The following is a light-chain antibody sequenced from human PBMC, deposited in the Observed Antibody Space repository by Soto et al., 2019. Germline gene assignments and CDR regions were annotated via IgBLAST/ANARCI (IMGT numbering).Light chain of an antibody. J-gene: IGKJ2*01. V-gene: IGKV1-39*01. CDR2: GAS. Sequence: IQMTQSPSSLSASVGDSVTVTCRASQSINIYLNWYQQKPGKAPTLLIYGASSLQSGVPSRFTGGVSRTDFTPTISSLQPEDFATYSCQQSYRSPYTFGQGTKLEIK. CDR3: QQSYRSPYT. CDR1: QSINIY.